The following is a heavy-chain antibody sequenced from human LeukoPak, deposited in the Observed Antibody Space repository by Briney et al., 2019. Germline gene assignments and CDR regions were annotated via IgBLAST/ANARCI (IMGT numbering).Heavy chain of an antibody. V-gene: IGHV4-30-4*01. CDR2: IYYSGNT. D-gene: IGHD6-19*01. CDR3: ARERRVAVAGTHIDY. J-gene: IGHJ4*02. CDR1: GGSINSGDYY. Sequence: PSETLSLTCTVSGGSINSGDYYWNWIRQPPGKALEWVGYIYYSGNTIYNPSLESRVTISLDTSKNQFSLKLSSVTAADTAVYYCARERRVAVAGTHIDYWGQGTLVTVSS.